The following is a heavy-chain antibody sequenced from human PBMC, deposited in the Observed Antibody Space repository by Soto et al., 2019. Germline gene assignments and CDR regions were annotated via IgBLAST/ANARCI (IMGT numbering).Heavy chain of an antibody. V-gene: IGHV3-9*01. Sequence: GGSLRLSCAASGFTFDDYAMHWVRQAPGKGLEWVSGISWNSGSIGYADSVKGRFTISRDNAKNSLYLQMNSLRAEDTALYYCAKAKYSSSPGGFDYWGQGTLVTVSS. J-gene: IGHJ4*02. CDR1: GFTFDDYA. CDR2: ISWNSGSI. D-gene: IGHD6-6*01. CDR3: AKAKYSSSPGGFDY.